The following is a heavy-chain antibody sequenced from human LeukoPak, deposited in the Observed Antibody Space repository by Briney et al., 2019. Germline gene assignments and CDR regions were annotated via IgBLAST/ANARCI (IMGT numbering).Heavy chain of an antibody. D-gene: IGHD3-10*01. Sequence: GASVKVSCKASGYTFTGYYMHWVRQAPGQGLEWMGWINPNSGGTNYAQKFQGRVTMTRDTSISTAYMELSRLRSDDTAVYYCARDRREFGESPTYVAFDIWGQGTMVTVSS. CDR2: INPNSGGT. V-gene: IGHV1-2*02. CDR3: ARDRREFGESPTYVAFDI. J-gene: IGHJ3*02. CDR1: GYTFTGYY.